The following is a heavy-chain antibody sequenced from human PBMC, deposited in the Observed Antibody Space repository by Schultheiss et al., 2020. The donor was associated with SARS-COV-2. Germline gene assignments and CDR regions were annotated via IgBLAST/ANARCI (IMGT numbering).Heavy chain of an antibody. CDR2: IYTSGST. D-gene: IGHD3-22*01. J-gene: IGHJ4*02. Sequence: SETLSLTCTVSGGSISSYYWSWIRQPAGKGLEWIGRIYTSGSTNYNPSLKSRVTMSVDTSQNQSSPKLSSVTDADTAVYYSVRDLHYYDSSEVFDYWGQGGLVTVA. CDR1: GGSISSYY. V-gene: IGHV4-4*07. CDR3: VRDLHYYDSSEVFDY.